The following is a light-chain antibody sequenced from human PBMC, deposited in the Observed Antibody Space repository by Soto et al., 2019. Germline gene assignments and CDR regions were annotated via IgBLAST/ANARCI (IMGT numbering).Light chain of an antibody. CDR1: TSDVGLYNY. J-gene: IGLJ2*01. V-gene: IGLV2-14*01. Sequence: QSVLTQPASVSGSPGQSITISCTGTTSDVGLYNYVSWYQQHPGKAPKLMISEVSNRSSGVSNRFSGSKSGNTASLTISGLQAEDEADYYCSSYTSSDTLVFGAGTKLTVL. CDR2: EVS. CDR3: SSYTSSDTLV.